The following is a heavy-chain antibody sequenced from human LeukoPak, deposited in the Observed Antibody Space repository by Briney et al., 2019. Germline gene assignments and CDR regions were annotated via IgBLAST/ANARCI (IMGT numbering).Heavy chain of an antibody. V-gene: IGHV4-34*01. J-gene: IGHJ4*02. D-gene: IGHD2-15*01. CDR2: INHSGST. CDR1: GGSFSGYY. Sequence: SETLSLTCAVYGGSFSGYYWSWIRQPPGKGLEWIGEINHSGSTNYNPSFKSRVTISVDTSKNQFSLKLSSVTAADTAVYYCARGRCSGGSCPFGYWGQGTLVTVSS. CDR3: ARGRCSGGSCPFGY.